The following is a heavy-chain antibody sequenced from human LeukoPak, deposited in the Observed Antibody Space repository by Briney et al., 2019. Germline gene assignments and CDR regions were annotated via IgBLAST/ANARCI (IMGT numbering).Heavy chain of an antibody. CDR1: GDSVSSSSAA. Sequence: SQTLSLTCAISGDSVSSSSAAWNWIRQSPSRGLEWLGRTYYRSKWYNDYAISVRSRITINPDISKNQFSLQLNSVTPEDTAVYYCAREDYGGNSGTYFDYWGQGTLVTVSS. J-gene: IGHJ4*02. V-gene: IGHV6-1*01. CDR2: TYYRSKWYN. CDR3: AREDYGGNSGTYFDY. D-gene: IGHD4-23*01.